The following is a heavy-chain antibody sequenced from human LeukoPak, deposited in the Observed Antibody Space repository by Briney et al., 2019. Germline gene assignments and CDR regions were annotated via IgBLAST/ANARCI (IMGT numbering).Heavy chain of an antibody. V-gene: IGHV1-8*01. CDR3: ARGQLPRGYYYGMDV. CDR1: GYTFTSYD. CDR2: MNPNSGNT. D-gene: IGHD6-6*01. J-gene: IGHJ6*02. Sequence: ASVKVSCKASGYTFTSYDINWVRQATGQGLEWMGWMNPNSGNTGYAQKFQGRVTINADESTSTAYMELSSLRSEDTAVYYCARGQLPRGYYYGMDVWGQGTTVTVSS.